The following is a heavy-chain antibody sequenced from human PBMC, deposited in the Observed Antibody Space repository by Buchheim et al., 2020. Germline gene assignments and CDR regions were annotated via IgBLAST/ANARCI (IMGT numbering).Heavy chain of an antibody. CDR3: ARDSLYCSSTSCNSYPNYYYYGMDV. J-gene: IGHJ6*02. D-gene: IGHD2-2*01. CDR1: GFTFSSYA. CDR2: ISYDGSNK. V-gene: IGHV3-30-3*01. Sequence: VQLLESGGGLVQPGGSLRLSCAASGFTFSSYAMSWVRQAPGKGLEWVAVISYDGSNKYYADSVKGRFTISRDNSKNTLYLQMNSLRAEDTAVYYCARDSLYCSSTSCNSYPNYYYYGMDVWGQGTT.